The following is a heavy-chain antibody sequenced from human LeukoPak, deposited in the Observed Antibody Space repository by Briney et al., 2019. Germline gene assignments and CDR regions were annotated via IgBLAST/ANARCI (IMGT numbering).Heavy chain of an antibody. J-gene: IGHJ1*01. CDR3: AESGYYSEWYFHH. CDR2: VSYSVST. CDR1: GGSIRSYY. Sequence: SETLSLTCSVSGGSIRSYYWSWIRQLPGKGLEWIGYVSYSVSTNYNPSLKSRVSIAVDTISADTSKSQFSLRLRSVTAADTAVYYCAESGYYSEWYFHHWGQGTLVTVPS. D-gene: IGHD3-22*01. V-gene: IGHV4-59*08.